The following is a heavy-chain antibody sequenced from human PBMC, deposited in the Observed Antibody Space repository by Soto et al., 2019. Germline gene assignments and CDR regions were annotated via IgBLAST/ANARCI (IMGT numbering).Heavy chain of an antibody. D-gene: IGHD6-19*01. Sequence: GASVKVSCKASGGTFSSYAISWVRQAPGQGLEWMGWIIANNGNTNYAQKLQGRVTMTTDKSTSTAYMELSSLRSDDTAVYYCAREHPYSGGWGTDGAFDIWGQGTMVPVSS. CDR3: AREHPYSGGWGTDGAFDI. V-gene: IGHV1-18*01. CDR2: IIANNGNT. CDR1: GGTFSSYA. J-gene: IGHJ3*02.